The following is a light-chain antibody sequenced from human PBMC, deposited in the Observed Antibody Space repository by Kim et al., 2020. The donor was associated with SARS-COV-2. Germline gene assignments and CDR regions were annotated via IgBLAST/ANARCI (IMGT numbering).Light chain of an antibody. CDR3: QQSYSAPRSYT. V-gene: IGKV1-39*01. CDR2: AAS. Sequence: DIQMTQSPSSLSASVGDRVTITCRASQSISSYLHWYQQKPGKAPKLLIYAASSLQSGVPSRFSGSGSGTDFTLTISSLQPEDFATYYCQQSYSAPRSYTFSKGNKLEIK. J-gene: IGKJ2*01. CDR1: QSISSY.